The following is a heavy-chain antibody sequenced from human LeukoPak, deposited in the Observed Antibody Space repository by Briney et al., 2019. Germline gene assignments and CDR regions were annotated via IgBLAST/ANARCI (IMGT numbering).Heavy chain of an antibody. D-gene: IGHD6-13*01. J-gene: IGHJ4*02. V-gene: IGHV4-38-2*01. Sequence: SETLSLTCAVSDYSIRSGYYWGWIRQPPGKGPEWIASMYHSGSTYYNPSLKTRVTISVDTSKNQFSLKLSSVTAADTAVYYCARGGYSGRPSRSPFDYWGQGTLVTVSS. CDR3: ARGGYSGRPSRSPFDY. CDR2: MYHSGST. CDR1: DYSIRSGYY.